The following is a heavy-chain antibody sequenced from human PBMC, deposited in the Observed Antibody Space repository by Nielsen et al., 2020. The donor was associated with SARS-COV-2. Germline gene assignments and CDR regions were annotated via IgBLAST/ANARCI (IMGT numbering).Heavy chain of an antibody. V-gene: IGHV5-51*01. CDR1: GYSFTNYW. Sequence: GESLKISCKASGYSFTNYWIAWVRQMPGKDLEWMGITYPGGSDTRYSPSFQGQVTISVDKSISTAYLLLSSLKASDTAMYYCARHPQDYGMDVWGQGTTVTVSS. CDR2: TYPGGSDT. J-gene: IGHJ6*02. CDR3: ARHPQDYGMDV.